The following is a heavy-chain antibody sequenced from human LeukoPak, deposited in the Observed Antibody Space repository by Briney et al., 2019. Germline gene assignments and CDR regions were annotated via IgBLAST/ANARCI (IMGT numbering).Heavy chain of an antibody. CDR1: GYTFTGYY. CDR2: INPDSGGT. Sequence: ASVKVSCKASGYTFTGYYMHWVRQAPGHGLEWMGWINPDSGGTNYAQKFQGRVTMTRDTSISTAYMELNRLRSDDTAIYYCARNVFGLSVTTSGSGWGQGTLVTVSS. D-gene: IGHD1-26*01. V-gene: IGHV1-2*02. CDR3: ARNVFGLSVTTSGSG. J-gene: IGHJ4*02.